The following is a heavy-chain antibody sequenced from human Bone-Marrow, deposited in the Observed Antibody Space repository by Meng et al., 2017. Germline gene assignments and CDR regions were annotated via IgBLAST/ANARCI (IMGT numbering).Heavy chain of an antibody. CDR2: IYSGGNT. CDR3: ARTHLGYCGGDNCQGWFDP. J-gene: IGHJ5*02. Sequence: GGTLRLSCAASGFTVTSNYMSWVRQAPGKGLEWVSVIYSGGNTYYADSVKGRFIISRHTSQNTLYLQMYSLRAADTAVYYCARTHLGYCGGDNCQGWFDPWAQGTLATSPQ. CDR1: GFTVTSNY. V-gene: IGHV3-53*04. D-gene: IGHD2-21*01.